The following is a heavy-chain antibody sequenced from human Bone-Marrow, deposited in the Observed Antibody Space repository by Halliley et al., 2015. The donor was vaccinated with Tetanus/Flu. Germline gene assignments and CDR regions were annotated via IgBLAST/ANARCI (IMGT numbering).Heavy chain of an antibody. V-gene: IGHV3-53*01. D-gene: IGHD2-21*02. J-gene: IGHJ3*02. CDR3: ARGGVVVTATYAFDI. Sequence: SAGSTYYANSVKGRFTISRDISKNTVSLQMISLRAEDTAVYYCARGGVVVTATYAFDIWGLGTMVTVSS. CDR2: SAGST.